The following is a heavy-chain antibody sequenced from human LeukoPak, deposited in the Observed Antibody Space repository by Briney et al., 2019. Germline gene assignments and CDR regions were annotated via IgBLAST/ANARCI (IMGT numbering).Heavy chain of an antibody. V-gene: IGHV3-74*01. J-gene: IGHJ5*02. CDR3: ARSSYYGSGITWFDP. Sequence: GGSLRLSCAASGFTFSSYWMHWVRQAPGKGLVWVSRINSDGSSTSYADSVKGRFTISRDNAKNTLYLQMNSLRAEDTAVYYCARSSYYGSGITWFDPWGQGTLVTVSS. CDR2: INSDGSST. D-gene: IGHD3-10*01. CDR1: GFTFSSYW.